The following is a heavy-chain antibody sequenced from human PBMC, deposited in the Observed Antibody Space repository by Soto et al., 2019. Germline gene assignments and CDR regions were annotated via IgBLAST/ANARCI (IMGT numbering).Heavy chain of an antibody. D-gene: IGHD1-26*01. CDR3: ARGRKELSYFYY. CDR1: GFTFSSYA. V-gene: IGHV3-30-3*01. Sequence: HPGGSLRLSCAASGFTFSSYAMHWVRQAPGKGLEWVAVISYDGSNKYYADSVKGRFTISRDNSKNTLYLQMNSLRAEDTAVYYCARGRKELSYFYYWGQGSLVTVSS. CDR2: ISYDGSNK. J-gene: IGHJ4*02.